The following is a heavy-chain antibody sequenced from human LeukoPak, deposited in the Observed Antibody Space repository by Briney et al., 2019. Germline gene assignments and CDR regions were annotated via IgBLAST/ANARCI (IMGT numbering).Heavy chain of an antibody. J-gene: IGHJ4*02. Sequence: GGSLRLSCAASGFSFSDYYMSWIRQAPGKGLEWVSYISSSSTYINSADSVKGRFTISRDNAKRSLYLEMNSLRAEDTAVYYCARAGKVRGIMVDSWGQGTLVTVSS. CDR3: ARAGKVRGIMVDS. CDR1: GFSFSDYY. CDR2: ISSSSTYI. V-gene: IGHV3-11*05. D-gene: IGHD3-10*01.